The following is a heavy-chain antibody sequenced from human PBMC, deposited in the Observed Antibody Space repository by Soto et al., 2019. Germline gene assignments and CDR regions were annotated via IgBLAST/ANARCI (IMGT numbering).Heavy chain of an antibody. CDR1: GFTFSSYA. D-gene: IGHD3-16*01. Sequence: GGSLRLSCAASGFTFSSYAMSWVRQAPGKGLEWVSAISGSGGSTYYADSVKGRFTISRDNSKNTLYLQMNSLRAEDTAVYYGANVFTPSTYNWFDPWGQGTLVTVSS. CDR2: ISGSGGST. V-gene: IGHV3-23*01. J-gene: IGHJ5*02. CDR3: ANVFTPSTYNWFDP.